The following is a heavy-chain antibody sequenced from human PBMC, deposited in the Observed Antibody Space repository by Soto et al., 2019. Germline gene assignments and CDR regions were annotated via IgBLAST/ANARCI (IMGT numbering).Heavy chain of an antibody. J-gene: IGHJ6*02. CDR3: ARVRRVITNGLAPSYTAMRGGMDV. Sequence: NPSETLSLTCAVSGGSISSSNWWSWVRQPPGKGLEWIGEIYHSGSTNYNPSLKSRVTISVDKSKNQFSLKLSSVTAADTAVYYCARVRRVITNGLAPSYTAMRGGMDVWGQGTTVTVSS. D-gene: IGHD5-18*01. CDR2: IYHSGST. CDR1: GGSISSSNW. V-gene: IGHV4-4*02.